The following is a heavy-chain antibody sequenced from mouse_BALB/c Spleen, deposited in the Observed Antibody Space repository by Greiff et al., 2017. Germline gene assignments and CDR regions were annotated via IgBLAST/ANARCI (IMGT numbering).Heavy chain of an antibody. CDR2: ISYDGSN. CDR3: ARRGDY. CDR1: GYSITSGYY. V-gene: IGHV3-6*02. Sequence: VQLQQSGPGLVKPSQSLSLTCSVTGYSITSGYYWNWIRQFPGNKLEWMGYISYDGSNNYNPSLKNRISITRDTSKNQFFLKLNSVTTEDTATYYCARRGDYWGQGTTLTVSS. J-gene: IGHJ2*01.